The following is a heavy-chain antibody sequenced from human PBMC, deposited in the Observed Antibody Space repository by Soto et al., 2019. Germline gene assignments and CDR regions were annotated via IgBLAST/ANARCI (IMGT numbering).Heavy chain of an antibody. V-gene: IGHV1-18*01. J-gene: IGHJ5*02. CDR3: ARGVGSESYYNQYNWFDP. CDR1: GYTFTNYG. Sequence: QVQLVQSGGEVKKPGASVKVSCKASGYTFTNYGISWVRQAPGQGLEWMGWINVYNGNTKYAQKVQGRVTMTTDTSTXTXNMELRSLRADDTAVYYCARGVGSESYYNQYNWFDPWGQGTLVTVSS. D-gene: IGHD3-10*01. CDR2: INVYNGNT.